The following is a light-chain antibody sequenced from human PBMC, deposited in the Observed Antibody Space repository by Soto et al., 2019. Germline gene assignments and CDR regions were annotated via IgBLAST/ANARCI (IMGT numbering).Light chain of an antibody. CDR3: ATWDGGLSGPFV. CDR2: TTN. CDR1: ISNIGKDT. V-gene: IGLV1-44*01. J-gene: IGLJ1*01. Sequence: QSALTQPPSVSGTPGLRVNISCSGGISNIGKDTVNWYQQLPGAAPEVLINTTNQRPSGVPERFSGSKSGTSASLAISGLQSEDEANSSCATWDGGLSGPFVFGTGTKVTV.